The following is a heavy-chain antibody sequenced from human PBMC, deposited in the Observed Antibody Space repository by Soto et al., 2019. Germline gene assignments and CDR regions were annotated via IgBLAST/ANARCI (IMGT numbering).Heavy chain of an antibody. V-gene: IGHV3-73*02. D-gene: IGHD4-17*01. CDR1: GFTFSGSA. CDR3: TRLYGDYSNDY. CDR2: IRSKANSYAT. J-gene: IGHJ4*02. Sequence: EVQLVESGGGLVQPGGSLKLSCAASGFTFSGSAMHWVRQASGKGLEWVGRIRSKANSYATAYAASVKGRFTISRDDSKNTAYLQMNRLKTEDTAVYYCTRLYGDYSNDYWGQGTLVTVSS.